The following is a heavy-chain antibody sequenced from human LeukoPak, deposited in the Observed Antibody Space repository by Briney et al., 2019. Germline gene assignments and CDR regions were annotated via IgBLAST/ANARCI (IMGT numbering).Heavy chain of an antibody. CDR2: IIPIFDSA. D-gene: IGHD6-6*01. Sequence: GASVKVSCKDSGDTFNSYEITWVRQAPGQGLEWVGGIIPIFDSAKYAQKFQDRVTITADESSNTAYMELSSLRSEDTAVYYCARGGKQLVRETLDYWGQGTLVTVSS. CDR1: GDTFNSYE. CDR3: ARGGKQLVRETLDY. V-gene: IGHV1-69*13. J-gene: IGHJ4*02.